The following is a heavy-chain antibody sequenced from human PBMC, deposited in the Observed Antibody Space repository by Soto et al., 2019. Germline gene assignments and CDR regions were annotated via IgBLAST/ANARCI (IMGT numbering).Heavy chain of an antibody. CDR2: IFNSGTT. V-gene: IGHV4-31*02. D-gene: IGHD1-26*01. J-gene: IGHJ4*02. CDR3: ALALGPTTGLDY. Sequence: WTWIRQPPGKGLEWMGYIFNSGTTFYTPSLTSRLSISMDTSGNHFSLELRSVTAADTAVYYCALALGPTTGLDYWGQGTLVTVSS.